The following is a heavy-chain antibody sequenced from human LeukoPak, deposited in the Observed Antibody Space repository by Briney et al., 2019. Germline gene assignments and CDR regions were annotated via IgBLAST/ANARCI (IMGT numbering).Heavy chain of an antibody. CDR3: ATGYYGGNSE. Sequence: GESLRLSCAASGFTFSSYSMNWVRQAPGKGLEWVSYISSSSSTIYYADSVKGRFTISRDNAKNSLYLQTNSLRAEDTAVYYCATGYYGGNSEWGQGTLVTVSS. CDR1: GFTFSSYS. V-gene: IGHV3-48*01. D-gene: IGHD4-23*01. CDR2: ISSSSSTI. J-gene: IGHJ4*02.